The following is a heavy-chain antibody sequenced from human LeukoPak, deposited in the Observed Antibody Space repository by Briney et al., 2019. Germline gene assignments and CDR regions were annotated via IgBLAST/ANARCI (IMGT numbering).Heavy chain of an antibody. D-gene: IGHD3-9*01. CDR3: ARDLLFDDNYSYYMDV. CDR2: INPNSGGT. CDR1: GYTFTGYY. J-gene: IGHJ6*03. V-gene: IGHV1-2*02. Sequence: GASVKVSCKASGYTFTGYYMHWVRQAPGQGLEWMGWINPNSGGTNYAQKFQGRVTMARDTSISTAYMELSRLRSDDTAVYYCARDLLFDDNYSYYMDVWGKGTTVTVSS.